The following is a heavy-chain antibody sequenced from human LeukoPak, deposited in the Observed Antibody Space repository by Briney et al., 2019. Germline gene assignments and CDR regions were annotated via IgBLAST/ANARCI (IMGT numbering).Heavy chain of an antibody. Sequence: ASVKVSCKASGGTFSSYAISWVRQAPGQGLEWMGRIIPILGTANYAQKFQGRVTITADKSTSTAYMELSSLRSEDTAVYYCARDTTDSSSSNYDYVWGSYRPIAAFDYWGQGTLVTVSS. CDR1: GGTFSSYA. J-gene: IGHJ4*02. CDR2: IIPILGTA. V-gene: IGHV1-69*04. D-gene: IGHD3-16*02. CDR3: ARDTTDSSSSNYDYVWGSYRPIAAFDY.